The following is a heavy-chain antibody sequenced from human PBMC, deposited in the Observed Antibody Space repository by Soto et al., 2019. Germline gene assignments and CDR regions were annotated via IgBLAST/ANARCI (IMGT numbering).Heavy chain of an antibody. Sequence: PGGSLRLSCAASGFTFSSYAMHWVRQAPGKGLEWVAVISYDGSNKYYADSVKGRFTISRDNSKNTLYLQMNSLRAEDTAVYYCARDGGSGYYPNWFDPWGQGTLVTVSS. CDR1: GFTFSSYA. V-gene: IGHV3-30-3*01. CDR3: ARDGGSGYYPNWFDP. D-gene: IGHD3-22*01. CDR2: ISYDGSNK. J-gene: IGHJ5*02.